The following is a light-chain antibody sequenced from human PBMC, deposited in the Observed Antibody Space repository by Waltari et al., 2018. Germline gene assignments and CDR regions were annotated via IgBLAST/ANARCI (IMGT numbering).Light chain of an antibody. CDR3: QHYVRLPVT. CDR1: QDISNF. CDR2: DAS. Sequence: DIQMTQSPSSLSASVGDRVTITCQATQDISNFLNWYQDKPGKAPKLLIHDASNLETGVPSRFSGSGSGTDFSLTISRLEPEDFAVYYCQHYVRLPVTFGQGTKVEIK. J-gene: IGKJ1*01. V-gene: IGKV1-33*01.